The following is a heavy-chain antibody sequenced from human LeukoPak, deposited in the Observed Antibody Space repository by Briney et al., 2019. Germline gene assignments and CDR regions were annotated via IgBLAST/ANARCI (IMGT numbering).Heavy chain of an antibody. Sequence: SETLSLTCTVSGDSISPYYWSWIRQPAGKGLEWIGRIYTSGSPNYNPFLKTRVTMSVDTSKNQSSLKLSSVTAADTAVYYCARVSSSWYQDWYFDLWGRGTLVTVSS. J-gene: IGHJ2*01. CDR2: IYTSGSP. CDR1: GDSISPYY. CDR3: ARVSSSWYQDWYFDL. D-gene: IGHD6-13*01. V-gene: IGHV4-4*07.